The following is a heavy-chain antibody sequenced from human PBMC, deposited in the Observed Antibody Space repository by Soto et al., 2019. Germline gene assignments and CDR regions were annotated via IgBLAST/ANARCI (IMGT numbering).Heavy chain of an antibody. J-gene: IGHJ6*02. CDR3: AREGTRTYCDGMDV. CDR2: IYYSGST. V-gene: IGHV4-31*03. D-gene: IGHD1-1*01. CDR1: GGSISSGGYY. Sequence: SETLSLTCTVSGGSISSGGYYWSCIRQHPGKGLEWIGYIYYSGSTYYNPSLKSRVTISVDTSKNQSSLKLSSVSAEDTAVYYCAREGTRTYCDGMDVWGQGTTVTVSS.